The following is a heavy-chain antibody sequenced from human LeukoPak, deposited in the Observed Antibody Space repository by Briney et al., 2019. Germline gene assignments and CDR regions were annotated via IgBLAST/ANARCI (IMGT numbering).Heavy chain of an antibody. CDR2: IYTSGST. D-gene: IGHD2-2*01. CDR3: ARSSTDKGGFDY. Sequence: SETLSHACTVSGGSISSGNYYWSWIRKPAGKGLEWVGRIYTSGSTNYNPSLKSRVTISVDTSKNQFSLKLSSVTAADTAVYYCARSSTDKGGFDYWGQGTLVTVSS. V-gene: IGHV4-61*02. J-gene: IGHJ4*02. CDR1: GGSISSGNYY.